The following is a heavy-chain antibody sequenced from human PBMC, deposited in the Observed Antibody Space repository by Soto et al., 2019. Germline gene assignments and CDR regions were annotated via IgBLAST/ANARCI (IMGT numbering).Heavy chain of an antibody. J-gene: IGHJ6*03. Sequence: ASVKVSCKASGYTFTSYGISWVRQAPGQGLEWMGWISAYNGNTNYAQKLQGRVTMTTDTSTSTAYMELRSLRSDDAAVYYCARDRIHLVDCYYSNYIRFRDKGTMGTVSS. D-gene: IGHD6-6*01. CDR3: ARDRIHLVDCYYSNYIRF. CDR1: GYTFTSYG. V-gene: IGHV1-18*01. CDR2: ISAYNGNT.